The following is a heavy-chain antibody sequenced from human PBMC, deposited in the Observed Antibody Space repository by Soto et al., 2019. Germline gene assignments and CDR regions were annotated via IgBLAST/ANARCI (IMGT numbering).Heavy chain of an antibody. CDR2: ILYDGSNK. CDR1: GLTFSSYG. Sequence: LSYAASGLTFSSYGMHSVRQAPGKGLEWVAVILYDGSNKYYADSVKGRFTSSRDTSKNTLYLQMNSLRAEDTAVYYCAREGYSSSSAYYGMDVWGQGTTVTVSS. CDR3: AREGYSSSSAYYGMDV. D-gene: IGHD6-6*01. V-gene: IGHV3-33*01. J-gene: IGHJ6*02.